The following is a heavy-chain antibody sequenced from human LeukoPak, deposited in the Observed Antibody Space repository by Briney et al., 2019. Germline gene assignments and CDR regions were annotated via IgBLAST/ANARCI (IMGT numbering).Heavy chain of an antibody. J-gene: IGHJ6*02. CDR3: ASGRGSCCPWGYYYGMDV. V-gene: IGHV4-34*01. Sequence: SETLSLTCAVYGGSFSGYYWSWIRQPPGKGLEWIGEINHSGSTNYNPSLKSRVTISVDTSKNQFSLKLSSVTAADTAVYYCASGRGSCCPWGYYYGMDVWGQGTTVTVSS. CDR1: GGSFSGYY. D-gene: IGHD2-15*01. CDR2: INHSGST.